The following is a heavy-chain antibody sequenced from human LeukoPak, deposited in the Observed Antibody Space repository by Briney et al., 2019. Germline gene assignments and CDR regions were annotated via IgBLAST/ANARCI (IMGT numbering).Heavy chain of an antibody. Sequence: GGSLRLSCAASGFTFSKYWMLWVRQAPGKGLESVSRINTDGTVTTYADSVKGRFTVSRDNADNTMFLQMNRVRDEDTAVYYCATKQWLAPPPDSWGQGTPVTVSS. D-gene: IGHD6-19*01. CDR3: ATKQWLAPPPDS. V-gene: IGHV3-74*01. CDR2: INTDGTVT. CDR1: GFTFSKYW. J-gene: IGHJ4*02.